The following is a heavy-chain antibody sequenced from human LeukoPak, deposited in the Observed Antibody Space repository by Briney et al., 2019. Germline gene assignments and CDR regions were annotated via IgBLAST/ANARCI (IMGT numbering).Heavy chain of an antibody. Sequence: SQTLSLTCTVSGGSISSGGYYWCWIRQLPCNGPEWIGYIYYSGSTYYNPSLKSRVTISVDTSKNQFSLKLSSVTAADTAVYYCATYYDFWSGCFDYWGQGTLVTVSS. CDR2: IYYSGST. CDR1: GGSISSGGYY. CDR3: ATYYDFWSGCFDY. V-gene: IGHV4-31*03. J-gene: IGHJ4*02. D-gene: IGHD3-3*01.